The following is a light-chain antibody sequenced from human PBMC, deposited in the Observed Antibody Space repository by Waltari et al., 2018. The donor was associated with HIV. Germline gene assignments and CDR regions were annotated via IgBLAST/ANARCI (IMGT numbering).Light chain of an antibody. Sequence: VLTQSPGPLSLSPGERVTLSCGASQSISNSLAWYQQKPGQAPRLLVYDASIWATGIPDRFSGSGSGTYFTLTITRLEPEDLALYFCLQYARSPRTFGQGTKVKIK. CDR2: DAS. CDR3: LQYARSPRT. J-gene: IGKJ1*01. V-gene: IGKV3-20*01. CDR1: QSISNS.